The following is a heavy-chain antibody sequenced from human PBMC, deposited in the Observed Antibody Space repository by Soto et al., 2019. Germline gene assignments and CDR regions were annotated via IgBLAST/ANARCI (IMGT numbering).Heavy chain of an antibody. V-gene: IGHV3-73*02. CDR3: TRHRDYCSGGSCYTPDFDY. CDR1: GFTFSGSA. Sequence: EVQLVESGGGLVQPGGSLKLSCAASGFTFSGSAMHWVRQASGKGLEWVGRIRSKANSYATAYAASVKGRFTISRDDSKNTAYLQMNSLKTEDTAVYYCTRHRDYCSGGSCYTPDFDYWGQGTLVTGSS. D-gene: IGHD2-15*01. CDR2: IRSKANSYAT. J-gene: IGHJ4*02.